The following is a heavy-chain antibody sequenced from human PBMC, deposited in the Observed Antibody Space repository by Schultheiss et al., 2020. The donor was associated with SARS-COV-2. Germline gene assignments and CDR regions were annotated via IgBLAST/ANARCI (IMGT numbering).Heavy chain of an antibody. D-gene: IGHD3-10*01. CDR2: ISYSGST. J-gene: IGHJ6*02. V-gene: IGHV4-39*07. CDR3: ARGPSGSYFYGLDV. CDR1: GGSVTSHSYY. Sequence: SETLSLTCTVSGGSVTSHSYYWGWIRQPPGKGLEWIGSISYSGSTKYNPSLKSRVTISVDTSKNQFSLQLNSVTPEDTAVYYCARGPSGSYFYGLDVWGQGTTVTVSS.